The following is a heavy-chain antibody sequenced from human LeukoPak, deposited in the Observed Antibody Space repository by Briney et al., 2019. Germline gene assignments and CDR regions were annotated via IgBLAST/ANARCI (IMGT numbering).Heavy chain of an antibody. CDR2: IKSKTDGGTT. D-gene: IGHD3-10*01. J-gene: IGHJ6*04. CDR3: TPPPLWFGESFERMDV. CDR1: GFTFSNAW. V-gene: IGHV3-15*01. Sequence: GGSLRLSCAASGFTFSNAWMSWVRQAPGKGLEWVGRIKSKTDGGTTDYAAPVKGRFTISRDDSKNTLYLQMNSLKTEDTAVYYCTPPPLWFGESFERMDVWGKGTTDTVSS.